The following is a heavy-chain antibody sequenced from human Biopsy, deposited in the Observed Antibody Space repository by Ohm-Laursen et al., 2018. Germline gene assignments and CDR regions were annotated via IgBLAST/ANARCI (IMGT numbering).Heavy chain of an antibody. D-gene: IGHD6-6*01. CDR2: ISRGSDII. V-gene: IGHV3-23*01. CDR3: ARERGRKSIAATDY. J-gene: IGHJ4*02. Sequence: SLRLSCAASGFTFGSYSMTWVRQAPGKGLEWVSTISRGSDIIYYADSVKGRFTVSRDNSKETVYLQMNNLRAEDTAVFYCARERGRKSIAATDYWGQGVLVTVSS. CDR1: GFTFGSYS.